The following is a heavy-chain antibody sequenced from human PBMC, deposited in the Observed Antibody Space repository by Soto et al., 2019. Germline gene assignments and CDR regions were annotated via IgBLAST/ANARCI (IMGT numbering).Heavy chain of an antibody. Sequence: VGSLRLSCAASVCSFSEYSMTWVRHSPGKWLQWVSAISGDTATTHYADSVKGRFTISRDNSRDTLYLQMNSLRVEDTAIYYCAKPSQQWLLQGSGVDVWGQGTTVTVSS. D-gene: IGHD6-19*01. CDR1: VCSFSEYS. CDR3: AKPSQQWLLQGSGVDV. J-gene: IGHJ6*02. CDR2: ISGDTATT. V-gene: IGHV3-23*01.